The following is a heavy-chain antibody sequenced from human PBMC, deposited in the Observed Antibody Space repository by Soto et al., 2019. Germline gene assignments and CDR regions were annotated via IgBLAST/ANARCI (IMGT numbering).Heavy chain of an antibody. CDR1: GYTFTDYY. CDR2: INPNSGGT. CDR3: ASSRDGYNQYNSFDP. Sequence: QVQLVQSGAEVKKPGASVKVSCKASGYTFTDYYMHWVRQAPGQGLEWMGWINPNSGGTNYAQKFQGRVTMTRDTSISTAYMELSRLRSDDTAVYYCASSRDGYNQYNSFDPWGQVTLVTVSS. D-gene: IGHD5-12*01. J-gene: IGHJ5*02. V-gene: IGHV1-2*02.